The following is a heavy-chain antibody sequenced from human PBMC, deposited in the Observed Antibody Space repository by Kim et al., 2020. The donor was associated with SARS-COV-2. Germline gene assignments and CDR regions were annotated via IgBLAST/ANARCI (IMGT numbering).Heavy chain of an antibody. CDR2: ISSSSSYI. CDR1: GFTFSSYS. CDR3: ARDLLIIYDFWSGHPGGGMDV. J-gene: IGHJ6*02. V-gene: IGHV3-21*01. Sequence: GGSLRLSCAASGFTFSSYSMNWVRQAPGKVLEWVSSISSSSSYIYYADSVKGRFTISRDNAKNSLYLQMNSLRAEDTAVYYCARDLLIIYDFWSGHPGGGMDVRGQGTTVTVSS. D-gene: IGHD3-3*01.